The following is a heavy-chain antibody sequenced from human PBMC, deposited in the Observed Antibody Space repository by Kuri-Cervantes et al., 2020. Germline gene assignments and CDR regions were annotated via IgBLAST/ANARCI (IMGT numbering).Heavy chain of an antibody. CDR3: ARTGYCSSTSCYVRAYYYYYMDV. CDR1: GGSFSDYY. V-gene: IGHV4-34*01. CDR2: IDHSGST. J-gene: IGHJ6*03. Sequence: GSLRLSCAVYGGSFSDYYWSWIRQPPGKGLEWIGEIDHSGSTNYNPSLKSRVTISVDTSKNQFSLKLSSVTAADTAVYYCARTGYCSSTSCYVRAYYYYYMDVWGKGTTVTVSS. D-gene: IGHD2-2*01.